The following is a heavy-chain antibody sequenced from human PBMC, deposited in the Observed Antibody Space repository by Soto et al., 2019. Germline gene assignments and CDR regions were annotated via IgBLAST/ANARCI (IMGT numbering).Heavy chain of an antibody. Sequence: SETLSLTCSVSDDSINSDKYYWGWIRQPPGKGLEWIGSIYYRGNAYYNPSLQTRVNISLDKSKSQISLKLNSVTAADSAVFFCARLEGLATISYYFDFWGPGALVTVSS. J-gene: IGHJ4*02. D-gene: IGHD3-9*01. V-gene: IGHV4-39*01. CDR2: IYYRGNA. CDR3: ARLEGLATISYYFDF. CDR1: DDSINSDKYY.